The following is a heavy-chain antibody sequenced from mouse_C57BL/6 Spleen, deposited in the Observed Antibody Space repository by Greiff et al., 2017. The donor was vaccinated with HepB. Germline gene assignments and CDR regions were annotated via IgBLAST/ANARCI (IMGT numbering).Heavy chain of an antibody. J-gene: IGHJ4*01. CDR3: ARGTTVVAPYYAMDY. Sequence: QVHVKQSGAELVKPGASVKISCKASGYAFSSYWMNWVKQRPGKGLEWIGQIYPGDGDTNYNGKFKGKATLTADKSSSTAYMQLSSLTSEDSAVYFCARGTTVVAPYYAMDYWGQGTSVTVSS. D-gene: IGHD1-1*01. V-gene: IGHV1-80*01. CDR1: GYAFSSYW. CDR2: IYPGDGDT.